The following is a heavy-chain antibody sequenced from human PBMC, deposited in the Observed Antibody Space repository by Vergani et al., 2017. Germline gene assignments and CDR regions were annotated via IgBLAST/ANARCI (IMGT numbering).Heavy chain of an antibody. V-gene: IGHV3-33*01. CDR3: ARDTDWQIGSGWSSYDVDY. Sequence: QVQLVESGGGVVQPGRSLRLSCAASGFTFSSYGMHWVRQAPGQGLEWVAVIWYDGSNKYYADSVKGRFTISRDNSKNTLYLQMNSLRAEDTAVYYCARDTDWQIGSGWSSYDVDYWGQGTLVTVSS. J-gene: IGHJ4*02. CDR1: GFTFSSYG. D-gene: IGHD6-19*01. CDR2: IWYDGSNK.